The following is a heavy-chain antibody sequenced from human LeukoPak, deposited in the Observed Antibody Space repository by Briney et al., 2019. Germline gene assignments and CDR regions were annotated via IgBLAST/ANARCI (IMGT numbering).Heavy chain of an antibody. CDR3: VDFDFDY. Sequence: SETLSLTCTVSGGAISSYSWSWIRQPAGKGLEWIGRLYASGSTNYNPSLKSRVTMSVDTSKNQFSLKLSSVTAADTAVYYCVDFDFDYWGQGTLVTVSS. CDR2: LYASGST. J-gene: IGHJ4*02. CDR1: GGAISSYS. V-gene: IGHV4-4*07.